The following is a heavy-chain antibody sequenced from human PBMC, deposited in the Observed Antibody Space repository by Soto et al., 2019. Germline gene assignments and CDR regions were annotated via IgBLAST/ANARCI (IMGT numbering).Heavy chain of an antibody. J-gene: IGHJ4*02. D-gene: IGHD3-22*01. CDR2: IIPIFGTA. Sequence: QVQLVQSGAEVKKPGSSVKVSCTASGGTFSSYAISWVRQAPGQGLEWMGGIIPIFGTANYAQKFQGRVTIIADESTSTVYMELSSLRSEDTAIYYCARGWGYDSTDYYYAYWGQGTLVIVSS. V-gene: IGHV1-69*01. CDR1: GGTFSSYA. CDR3: ARGWGYDSTDYYYAY.